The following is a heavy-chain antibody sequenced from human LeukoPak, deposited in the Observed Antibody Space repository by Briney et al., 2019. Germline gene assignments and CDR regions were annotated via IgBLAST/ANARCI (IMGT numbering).Heavy chain of an antibody. V-gene: IGHV3-23*01. J-gene: IGHJ6*02. CDR2: ISGTGGAT. Sequence: PGGSLRLSCAASGFTFSDYYMSWVRQAPGKGLEWVSTISGTGGATYYADSVQGRFTISRDNSRNTLFLQMNSLRVEDTAVYYCAKKGYGTGPFWYYYGMDVWGQGTTVTVSS. CDR1: GFTFSDYY. CDR3: AKKGYGTGPFWYYYGMDV. D-gene: IGHD3-10*01.